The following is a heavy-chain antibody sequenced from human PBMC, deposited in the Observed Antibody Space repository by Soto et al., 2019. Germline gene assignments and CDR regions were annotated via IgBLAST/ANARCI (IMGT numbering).Heavy chain of an antibody. CDR1: GFTFSSYA. J-gene: IGHJ4*02. D-gene: IGHD3-22*01. V-gene: IGHV3-30-3*01. CDR3: ARSPYYYDSSGYYPPSFDY. CDR2: ISYDGSNK. Sequence: QPGGSLRLSCAASGFTFSSYAMHWVRQAPGKGLEWVAVISYDGSNKYYADSVKGRFTISRDNSKNTLYLQMNSLRAEGTAVYYCARSPYYYDSSGYYPPSFDYWGQGTPVTVSS.